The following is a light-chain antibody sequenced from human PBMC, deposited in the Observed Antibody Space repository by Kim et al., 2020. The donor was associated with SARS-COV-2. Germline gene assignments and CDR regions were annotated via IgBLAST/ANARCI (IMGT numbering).Light chain of an antibody. CDR1: QTVLYNSNNKNY. V-gene: IGKV4-1*01. Sequence: RATLNCKSSQTVLYNSNNKNYLAWYQQKPGQAPKLLIYWASSRESGVADRFSGSGSETDFTLTISSLQAEDVAVYDCQQYDSTPPSFGQGTKLEI. CDR3: QQYDSTPPS. CDR2: WAS. J-gene: IGKJ2*03.